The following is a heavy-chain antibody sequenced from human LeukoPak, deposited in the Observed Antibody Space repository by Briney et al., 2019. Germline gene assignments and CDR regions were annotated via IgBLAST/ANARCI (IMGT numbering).Heavy chain of an antibody. CDR1: GGSISSYY. CDR3: ATGGSGSYYELSY. D-gene: IGHD1-26*01. V-gene: IGHV4-59*01. Sequence: SETLSLTCTVSGGSISSYYWGWIRQPPGKGLEWIGYIYYSGSTNYNPSLKSRVTISVDTSKNQFSLKLSSVTAADTAVYYCATGGSGSYYELSYWGQGTLVTVSS. CDR2: IYYSGST. J-gene: IGHJ4*02.